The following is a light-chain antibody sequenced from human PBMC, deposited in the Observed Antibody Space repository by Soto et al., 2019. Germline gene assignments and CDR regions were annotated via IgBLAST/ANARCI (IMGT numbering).Light chain of an antibody. CDR2: GAS. V-gene: IGKV3-15*01. CDR3: QHYNNWPLT. CDR1: QNINNE. J-gene: IGKJ4*01. Sequence: EIVVTQSPATLSLSPGQRATLSCRTSQNINNELVWYQQKPGQAPRLLIYGASTRATGIPARFSGSGSGTEFTLTISSLQSEDFAVYSCQHYNNWPLTFGGGTKVEIK.